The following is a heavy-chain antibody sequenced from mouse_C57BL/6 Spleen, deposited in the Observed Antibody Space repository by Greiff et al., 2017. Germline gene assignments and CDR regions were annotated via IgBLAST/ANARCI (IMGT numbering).Heavy chain of an antibody. D-gene: IGHD3-3*01. CDR1: GYTFTSYW. CDR2: LDPSDSYT. J-gene: IGHJ4*01. Sequence: QVQLQQPGAELVMPGASVKLSCKASGYTFTSYWMPWVKQRPGPGLAWIGELDPSDSYTNYNQKFKGKSTLTVDKSSSTAYMQLSSLTSEDAAVDYCARVGGDPYYAMDYWGQGTSGTVSS. V-gene: IGHV1-69*01. CDR3: ARVGGDPYYAMDY.